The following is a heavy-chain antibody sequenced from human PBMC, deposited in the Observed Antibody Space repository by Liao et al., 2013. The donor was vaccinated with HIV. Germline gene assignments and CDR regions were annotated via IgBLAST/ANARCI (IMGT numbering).Heavy chain of an antibody. J-gene: IGHJ4*02. CDR1: GGSISSSSYY. CDR3: ASTDNYYDSSGYYHLPDY. CDR2: IYTRGST. Sequence: QLQLQESGPGLVKPSETLSLTCTVSGGSISSSSYYWGWIRQPPGKGLEWIGRIYTRGSTNYNPSLKSRVTISVDTSKNQFSLKLSSVTAADTAVYYCASTDNYYDSSGYYHLPDYWGQGTLVTVSS. V-gene: IGHV4-61*05. D-gene: IGHD3-22*01.